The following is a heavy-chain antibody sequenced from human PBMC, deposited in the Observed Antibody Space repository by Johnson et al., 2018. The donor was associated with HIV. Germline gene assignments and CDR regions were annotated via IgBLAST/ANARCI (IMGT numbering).Heavy chain of an antibody. Sequence: VQLVESGGGVVQPGRSLRLSCAASGFTFSSYGMHWVRQAPGKGLEWVAVIWYDGSNKYYADSVKGRFTISRDNSKNTLYLQMNSLRAEDTAVYYCARSPYGGMGRWAFDIWGQGTMVTVSS. CDR3: ARSPYGGMGRWAFDI. D-gene: IGHD4-23*01. CDR1: GFTFSSYG. CDR2: IWYDGSNK. J-gene: IGHJ3*02. V-gene: IGHV3-30*19.